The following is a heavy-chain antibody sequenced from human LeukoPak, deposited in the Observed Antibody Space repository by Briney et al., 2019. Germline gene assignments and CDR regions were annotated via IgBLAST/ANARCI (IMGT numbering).Heavy chain of an antibody. CDR3: ARGDYDYYDSSGYLFPFDY. Sequence: ASVKVSCKASGYTLSGYYIHWVRQAPGHGLEWMGWINPNSGGTNYAQKFQGRVTMTRDTSISTAYMELSRLRSDDTAVYYCARGDYDYYDSSGYLFPFDYWGQGTLVTVSS. CDR1: GYTLSGYY. J-gene: IGHJ4*02. D-gene: IGHD3-22*01. V-gene: IGHV1-2*02. CDR2: INPNSGGT.